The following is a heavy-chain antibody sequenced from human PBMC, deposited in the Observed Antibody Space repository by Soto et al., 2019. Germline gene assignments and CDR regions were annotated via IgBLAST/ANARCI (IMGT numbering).Heavy chain of an antibody. Sequence: QVQLVQSGAEVKKPGSSVKVSCKASGGTFSSYAISWVRQAPGQGLEWMGGIIPIFGTANYAQKFQGRVTSTADKSTSTASMELSSLRSEDTAVYYCARDRTPGRGTLYWYFVLWGRGTLATVSS. CDR3: ARDRTPGRGTLYWYFVL. J-gene: IGHJ2*01. CDR1: GGTFSSYA. D-gene: IGHD1-26*01. V-gene: IGHV1-69*06. CDR2: IIPIFGTA.